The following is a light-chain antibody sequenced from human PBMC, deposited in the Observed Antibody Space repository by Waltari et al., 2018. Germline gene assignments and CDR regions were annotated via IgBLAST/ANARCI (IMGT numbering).Light chain of an antibody. CDR3: AAWDDSLNGWL. CDR2: YDD. J-gene: IGLJ3*02. V-gene: IGLV1-36*01. CDR1: SSNIGHHA. Sequence: QSVLTQPPSVAEAPRQRVPISCSGSSSNIGHHAVNWYKQLPGKAPKLLIYYDDLLSSGVSDRFSGSKSGTSASLAISGLQSEDEADYYCAAWDDSLNGWLFGGGTKLTVL.